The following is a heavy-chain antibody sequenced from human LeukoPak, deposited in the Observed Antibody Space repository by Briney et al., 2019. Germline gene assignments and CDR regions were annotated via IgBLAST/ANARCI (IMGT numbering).Heavy chain of an antibody. CDR3: ARACIVGATTEEDY. CDR1: GYTFTSYD. J-gene: IGHJ4*02. CDR2: MNPNSGNT. D-gene: IGHD1-26*01. V-gene: IGHV1-8*01. Sequence: ASVKVSRKASGYTFTSYDINWVRQATGQGLEWMGWMNPNSGNTGYAQKFQGRVTMTRNTSISTAYMELSSLRSEDTAVYYCARACIVGATTEEDYWGQGTLVTVSS.